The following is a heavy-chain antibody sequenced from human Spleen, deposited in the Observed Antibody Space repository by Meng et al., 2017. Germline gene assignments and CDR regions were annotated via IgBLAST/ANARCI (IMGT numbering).Heavy chain of an antibody. V-gene: IGHV3-48*03. CDR2: ISSSGSTI. CDR3: ARTYYYDSSGYYSLGY. CDR1: GFTFSSYE. J-gene: IGHJ4*02. Sequence: GGSLRLSCAASGFTFSSYEMNWVRQAPGKGLEWVSYISSSGSTICYADSVKGRFTISRDNAKNSLYLQMNSQRAEDTAVYYCARTYYYDSSGYYSLGYWGQGTLVTVSS. D-gene: IGHD3-22*01.